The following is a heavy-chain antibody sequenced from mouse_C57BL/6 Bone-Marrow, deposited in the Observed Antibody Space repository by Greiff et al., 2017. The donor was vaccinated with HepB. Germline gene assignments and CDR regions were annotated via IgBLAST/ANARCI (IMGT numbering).Heavy chain of an antibody. CDR2: IYPGSGST. V-gene: IGHV1-55*01. J-gene: IGHJ2*01. CDR3: AREAYYYGSSYLRNYFDY. CDR1: GYTFTSYW. D-gene: IGHD1-1*01. Sequence: QVQLQQPGAELVKPGASVKMSCKASGYTFTSYWITWVTQRPGQGLEWIGDIYPGSGSTNYNEKFKSKATLTVDTSSSTAYMQLSSLTSEDSAVYYCAREAYYYGSSYLRNYFDYWGQGTTLTVSS.